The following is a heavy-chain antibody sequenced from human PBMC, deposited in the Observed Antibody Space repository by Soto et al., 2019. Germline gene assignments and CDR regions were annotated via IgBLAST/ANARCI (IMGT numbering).Heavy chain of an antibody. CDR2: ISGSGGST. D-gene: IGHD3-9*01. CDR1: GFTFSSYA. CDR3: AKVRTVHQDWLFSQADY. J-gene: IGHJ4*02. V-gene: IGHV3-23*01. Sequence: EVQLLESGGGLVQPGGSLRLSCAASGFTFSSYAMSWVRQAPGKGLEWVSAISGSGGSTYYADSVKGRFTISRDNSKNTLYLQMNSLRAEDTAVYYCAKVRTVHQDWLFSQADYWDQGTLVTVSS.